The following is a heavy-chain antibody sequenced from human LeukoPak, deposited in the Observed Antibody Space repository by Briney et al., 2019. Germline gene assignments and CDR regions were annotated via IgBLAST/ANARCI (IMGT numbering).Heavy chain of an antibody. CDR1: GGSFSGYY. D-gene: IGHD5-24*01. V-gene: IGHV4-34*01. Sequence: SETLSLTCAVYGGSFSGYYWSWIRQPPGKGLEWIGEINHSGSTNYNPSLKSRVTISVDTSKNQFSLKLSSVTAADTAVYYCARMAPFDGYNYWGQGTLVTVSS. CDR3: ARMAPFDGYNY. J-gene: IGHJ4*02. CDR2: INHSGST.